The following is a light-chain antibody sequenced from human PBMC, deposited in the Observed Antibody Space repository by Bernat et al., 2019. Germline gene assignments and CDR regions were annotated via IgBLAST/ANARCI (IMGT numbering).Light chain of an antibody. V-gene: IGKV3-15*01. CDR1: QSVDRN. CDR2: GSS. CDR3: QQYNTRPPGT. J-gene: IGKJ4*01. Sequence: EIVMTQSPATLSVSPGDTATLFCRASQSVDRNLAWYQHKPGQAPRLLIYGSSTRATGIPARFSGSGSDTEFTLTISGLQSEDFAIYYCQQYNTRPPGTFGGGTKVEIK.